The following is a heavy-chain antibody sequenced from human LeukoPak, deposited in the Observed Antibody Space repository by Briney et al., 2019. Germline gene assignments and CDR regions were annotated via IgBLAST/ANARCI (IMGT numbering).Heavy chain of an antibody. V-gene: IGHV3-30-3*01. D-gene: IGHD3-3*01. CDR3: AREMYYDFWSGYSPITDNWFDP. CDR2: ISYDGSNK. CDR1: GFTFSSYA. J-gene: IGHJ5*02. Sequence: GGSLRLSCAASGFTFSSYAMPWVRQAPGKGLEWVAVISYDGSNKYYADSVKGRFTISRDNSKNTLYLQMNSLRAEDTAVYYCAREMYYDFWSGYSPITDNWFDPWGQGTLVTVSS.